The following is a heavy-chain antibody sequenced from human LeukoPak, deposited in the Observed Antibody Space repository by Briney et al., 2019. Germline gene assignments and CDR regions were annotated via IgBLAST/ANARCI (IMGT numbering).Heavy chain of an antibody. J-gene: IGHJ3*02. CDR1: GGSFSGYY. D-gene: IGHD1-26*01. V-gene: IGHV4-34*01. CDR3: ARGEELPYDAFDI. CDR2: INHSGST. Sequence: SETLSLTCAVCGGSFSGYYWSWIRQPPGKGLEWIGEINHSGSTNYNPSLKSRVTISVDTSKNQFSLKLSSVTAADTAVYYCARGEELPYDAFDIWGQGTMVTVSS.